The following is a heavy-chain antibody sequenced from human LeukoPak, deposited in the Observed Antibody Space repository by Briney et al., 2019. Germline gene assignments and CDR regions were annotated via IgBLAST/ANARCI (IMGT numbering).Heavy chain of an antibody. D-gene: IGHD1-26*01. CDR3: ARYSGTQFWP. CDR2: TYYRSKWYN. J-gene: IGHJ5*02. Sequence: SQTLSLTCAISGDSVSNNIAAWNWIRQSPSRGLEWLGRTYYRSKWYNDYAASVKSRININPDTSKNLFSLQVNSVAPEDTAVYYCARYSGTQFWPWGQGTLVTVAS. CDR1: GDSVSNNIAA. V-gene: IGHV6-1*01.